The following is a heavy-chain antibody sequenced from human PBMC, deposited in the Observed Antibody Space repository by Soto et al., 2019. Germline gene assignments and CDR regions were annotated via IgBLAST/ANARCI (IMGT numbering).Heavy chain of an antibody. CDR1: GYTFTSYD. V-gene: IGHV1-8*01. CDR3: ARGKLIRGSYRYTLAY. Sequence: GASVKVSCKASGYTFTSYDINWVRQATGQGLERMGWMNPNSGNTGYAQKFQGRVTMTRNTSISTAYMELSSLRSEDTAVYYCARGKLIRGSYRYTLAYWGQGTLVTVSS. CDR2: MNPNSGNT. J-gene: IGHJ4*02. D-gene: IGHD3-16*02.